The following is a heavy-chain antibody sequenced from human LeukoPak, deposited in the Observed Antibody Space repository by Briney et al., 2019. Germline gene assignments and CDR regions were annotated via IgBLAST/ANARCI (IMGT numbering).Heavy chain of an antibody. CDR2: ISSSSSYI. J-gene: IGHJ4*02. CDR3: ARYGWEQLVLDY. CDR1: GFTFSSYS. V-gene: IGHV3-21*01. Sequence: GGSLRLSCAASGFTFSSYSMNWVRQAPGKGLEWVSSISSSSSYIYYADSVKGRFTISRDNAKNSLYLQMNSLRAEDTAVYYCARYGWEQLVLDYWGQGTLVTVSS. D-gene: IGHD6-6*01.